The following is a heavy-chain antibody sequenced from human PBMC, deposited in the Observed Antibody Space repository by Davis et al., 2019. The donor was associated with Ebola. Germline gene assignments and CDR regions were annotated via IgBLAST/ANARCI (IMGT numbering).Heavy chain of an antibody. CDR3: ARARYGWWFDP. Sequence: ASVKVSCKASGGTFSSYAINWVRQAPGQGLEWMGWISAYNGNTNYAQKLQGRVTMTTDTSTSTAYMELRSLRSDDAAVYYCARARYGWWFDPWGQGTLVTVSS. J-gene: IGHJ5*02. CDR2: ISAYNGNT. D-gene: IGHD4-17*01. CDR1: GGTFSSYA. V-gene: IGHV1-18*01.